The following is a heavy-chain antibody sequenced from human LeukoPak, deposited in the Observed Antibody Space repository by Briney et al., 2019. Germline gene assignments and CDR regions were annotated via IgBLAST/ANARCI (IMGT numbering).Heavy chain of an antibody. CDR2: ISAYNDNT. Sequence: ASVKVSCKASGYTFTSYGISWVRQAPGQGLELMAWISAYNDNTNYAQKFQGRVTMTTDTSTSTAYMELRSLRSDDTAVYYCARDPYSSSWYSNPNFDYWGQGTLVTVSS. V-gene: IGHV1-18*01. CDR1: GYTFTSYG. J-gene: IGHJ4*02. CDR3: ARDPYSSSWYSNPNFDY. D-gene: IGHD6-13*01.